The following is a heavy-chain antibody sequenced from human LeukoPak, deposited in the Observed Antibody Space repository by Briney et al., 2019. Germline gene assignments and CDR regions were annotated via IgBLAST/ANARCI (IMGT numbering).Heavy chain of an antibody. CDR2: IALSSTSI. V-gene: IGHV3-48*01. CDR3: ARSRSGNYFDS. D-gene: IGHD1-26*01. Sequence: GGSLRLSCAASGFSVSNNYMNWVRQTPGKGLEWLSYIALSSTSISYADSVKGRFTISRDNGKNSLYLQMDSLRAEDTAVYYCARSRSGNYFDSWGQGTLVTVSS. CDR1: GFSVSNNY. J-gene: IGHJ4*02.